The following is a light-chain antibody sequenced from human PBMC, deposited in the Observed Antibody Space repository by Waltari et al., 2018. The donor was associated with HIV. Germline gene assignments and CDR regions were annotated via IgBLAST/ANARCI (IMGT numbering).Light chain of an antibody. CDR2: KND. Sequence: QSAPSQPLSASWTAGHKVTISCSGCSSNIGSTHIVRYPQLPAAAPKLLMYKNDHRPPGVPDRFSGCKSCTSASLAISGLRSEDEADYTCATWDDSLSGVVFGGGTKLNVL. J-gene: IGLJ3*02. V-gene: IGLV1-47*01. CDR3: ATWDDSLSGVV. CDR1: SSNIGSTH.